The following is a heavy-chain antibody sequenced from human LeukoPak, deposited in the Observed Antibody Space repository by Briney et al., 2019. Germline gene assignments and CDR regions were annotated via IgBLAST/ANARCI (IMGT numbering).Heavy chain of an antibody. D-gene: IGHD6-13*01. CDR2: INHSGST. CDR1: GGSFSGYY. CDR3: AMGIYYYMDV. V-gene: IGHV4-34*01. J-gene: IGHJ6*03. Sequence: SETLSLTCAVYGGSFSGYYWSWIRQPPGKGLEWIGEINHSGSTNYNPSLKSRVTISVDTSKNQFSLKLSSVTAADTAVYYCAMGIYYYMDVWGKGTTATVSS.